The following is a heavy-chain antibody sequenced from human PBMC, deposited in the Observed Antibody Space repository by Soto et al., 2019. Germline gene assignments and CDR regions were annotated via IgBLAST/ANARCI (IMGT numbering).Heavy chain of an antibody. D-gene: IGHD3-10*01. CDR3: ARDAVTAIRGVNSWFDS. V-gene: IGHV4-38-2*02. CDR1: GYSISSGYY. J-gene: IGHJ5*01. CDR2: MYHSGST. Sequence: PSETLSLTCGVSGYSISSGYYWGWIRQPPGKGLEWIGSMYHSGSTYYNPSLKSRVTISVDTSKNQFSLKLNSVIAADTAVYYCARDAVTAIRGVNSWFDSWGQGTLVTVSS.